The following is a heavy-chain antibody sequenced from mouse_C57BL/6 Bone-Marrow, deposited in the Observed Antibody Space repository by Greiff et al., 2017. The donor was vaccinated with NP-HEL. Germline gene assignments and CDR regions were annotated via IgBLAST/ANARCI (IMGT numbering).Heavy chain of an antibody. CDR2: IHPNSGST. D-gene: IGHD2-3*01. J-gene: IGHJ4*01. V-gene: IGHV1-64*01. Sequence: QVQLQQPGAELVKPGASVKLSCKASGYTFTSYWMHWVKQRPGQGLEWIGMIHPNSGSTNYNEKFKGKATLTVDKSSSTAYMQLSSLTSEDSAVYYCARRGLLPLYYAMDYWGQGTSVTVSS. CDR3: ARRGLLPLYYAMDY. CDR1: GYTFTSYW.